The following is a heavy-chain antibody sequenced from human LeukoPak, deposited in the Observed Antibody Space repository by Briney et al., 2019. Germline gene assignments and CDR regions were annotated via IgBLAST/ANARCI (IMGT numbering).Heavy chain of an antibody. CDR3: ARDAAYSSGWNFDY. D-gene: IGHD6-19*01. CDR1: GVSFSGYY. J-gene: IGHJ4*02. CDR2: IYYSGST. Sequence: SETLSLTCAVYGVSFSGYYWSWIRQHPGKGLEWIGYIYYSGSTYYNPSLKSRVTISVDTSKNQFSLKLSSVTAADTAVYYCARDAAYSSGWNFDYWGQGTLVTVSS. V-gene: IGHV4-31*11.